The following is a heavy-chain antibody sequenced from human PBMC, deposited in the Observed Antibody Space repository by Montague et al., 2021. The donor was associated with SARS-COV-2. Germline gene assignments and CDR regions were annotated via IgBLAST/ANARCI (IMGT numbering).Heavy chain of an antibody. CDR2: ISYNVKNT. Sequence: SLRLSCAASGFTFGGYAMHWVRQTPGKGLEWVSGISYNVKNTGXXXAXXXRFXISRDNAKTSLHLKQNSLRAEATASYYCAREYSAPRWFGEYKRYGMDDWGQGTTVTVSS. CDR3: AREYSAPRWFGEYKRYGMDD. V-gene: IGHV3-9*01. J-gene: IGHJ6*02. CDR1: GFTFGGYA. D-gene: IGHD3-10*01.